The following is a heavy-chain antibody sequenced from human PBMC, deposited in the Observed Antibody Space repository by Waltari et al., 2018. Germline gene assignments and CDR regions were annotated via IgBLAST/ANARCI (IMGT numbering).Heavy chain of an antibody. CDR1: GYTFTSYA. Sequence: QVQLVQSGAEVKKPGASVKVSCKASGYTFTSYAMHWVRQAPGQRLEWMGWINAGNGNTKYSQECQGRVTITRDTSASTAYMELSSPRSEDMAVYYCARAERWLQLNYWGQGTLVTVSS. CDR3: ARAERWLQLNY. V-gene: IGHV1-3*03. J-gene: IGHJ4*02. D-gene: IGHD5-12*01. CDR2: INAGNGNT.